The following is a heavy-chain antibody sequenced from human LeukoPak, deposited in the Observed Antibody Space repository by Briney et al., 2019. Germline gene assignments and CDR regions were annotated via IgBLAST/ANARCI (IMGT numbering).Heavy chain of an antibody. J-gene: IGHJ4*02. V-gene: IGHV4-30-4*02. CDR3: ARRVKEGYKVFDY. CDR2: IYYSGST. CDR1: GGSISSGDYY. D-gene: IGHD5-24*01. Sequence: PSETLSLTCTVSGGSISSGDYYWSWIRQPPGKGLEWIGYIYYSGSTYYNPSLKSRVTISVDTSKNQFSLKLTSVTAADTAVYYCARRVKEGYKVFDYWGQGTLVTVSS.